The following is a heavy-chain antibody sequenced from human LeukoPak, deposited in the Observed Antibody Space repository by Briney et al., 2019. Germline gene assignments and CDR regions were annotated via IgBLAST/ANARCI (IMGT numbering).Heavy chain of an antibody. Sequence: GGSLRLSCAASGFTFSSYSMNWVRQAPGKGLEWVSYISSSSSTIYYADSVKGRFTISRDNAKNSLYLQMNSLRDEDTAIYYCAKGSKGTYDYWGQGTLVTVSS. V-gene: IGHV3-48*02. J-gene: IGHJ4*02. CDR3: AKGSKGTYDY. CDR1: GFTFSSYS. CDR2: ISSSSSTI.